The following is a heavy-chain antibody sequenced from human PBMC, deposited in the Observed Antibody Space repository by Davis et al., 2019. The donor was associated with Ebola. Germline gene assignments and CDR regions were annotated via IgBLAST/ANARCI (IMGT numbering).Heavy chain of an antibody. D-gene: IGHD1-26*01. CDR2: INHSGST. CDR1: GGSISSYY. V-gene: IGHV4-34*01. J-gene: IGHJ5*02. Sequence: MPSETLSLTCTVSGGSISSYYWSWIRQPPGKGLEWIGEINHSGSTNYNPSLKSRVTISVDTSKNQFSLKLSSVTAADTAVYYCARDSGARGFDPWGQGTLVTVSS. CDR3: ARDSGARGFDP.